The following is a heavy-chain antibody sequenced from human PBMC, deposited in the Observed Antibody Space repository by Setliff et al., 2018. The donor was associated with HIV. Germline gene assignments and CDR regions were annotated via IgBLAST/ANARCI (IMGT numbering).Heavy chain of an antibody. CDR1: GYTFTCYY. V-gene: IGHV1-2*06. CDR2: INPNIGST. D-gene: IGHD3-9*01. J-gene: IGHJ6*03. CDR3: ARDYRTTDILSSGYMDV. Sequence: ASVKVSCKASGYTFTCYYIHWVRQAPGQGLQWMGRINPNIGSTNYAQNFQGRATMTRDTSVNTAFMELSNLRSDDTAVYYCARDYRTTDILSSGYMDVWGKGTTVTVSS.